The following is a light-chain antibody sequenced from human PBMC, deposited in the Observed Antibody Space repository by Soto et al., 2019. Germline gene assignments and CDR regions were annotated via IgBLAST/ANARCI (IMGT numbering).Light chain of an antibody. CDR2: GAS. V-gene: IGKV3-20*01. Sequence: EIVLTQSPGTLSLSPVERATLSCRASQSVSSSYLAWYQQKAGQAPRLLIYGASNRATGIPDRFSGSGSGTDFILTISRLEPEDFAVYYCQHYGSSWTFGQGTKVDI. J-gene: IGKJ1*01. CDR3: QHYGSSWT. CDR1: QSVSSSY.